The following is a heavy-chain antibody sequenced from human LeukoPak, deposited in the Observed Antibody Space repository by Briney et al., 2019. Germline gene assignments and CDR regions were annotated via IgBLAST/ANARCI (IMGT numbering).Heavy chain of an antibody. CDR3: ASVHGYSYLGV. CDR1: GGSFSGYY. Sequence: SETLSLTCAVYGGSFSGYYWSWIRQPPGKGLEWIGEINHSGSTNYNPPLKSRVTISVDTSKNQFSLKLSSVTAADTAVYYCASVHGYSYLGVWGQGTTVTVSS. V-gene: IGHV4-34*01. D-gene: IGHD5-18*01. J-gene: IGHJ6*02. CDR2: INHSGST.